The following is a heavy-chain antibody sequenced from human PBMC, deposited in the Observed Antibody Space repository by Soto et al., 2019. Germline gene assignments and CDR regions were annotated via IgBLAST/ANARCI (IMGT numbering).Heavy chain of an antibody. CDR2: IIPILGIA. D-gene: IGHD4-17*01. Sequence: ASVKVSCKASGYTFTSYGISWVRQAPGQGLEWMGRIIPILGIANYAQKFQGRVTVTADKSTSTAYMELSSLRSEDTAVYYCARPTTVTRKDAFDIWGQGTMVTVSS. V-gene: IGHV1-69*04. J-gene: IGHJ3*02. CDR1: GYTFTSYG. CDR3: ARPTTVTRKDAFDI.